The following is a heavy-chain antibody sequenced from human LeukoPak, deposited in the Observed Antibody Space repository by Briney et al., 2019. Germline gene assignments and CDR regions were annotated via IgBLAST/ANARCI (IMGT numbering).Heavy chain of an antibody. V-gene: IGHV4-59*01. Sequence: PSETLSLTCTVSGGSISSYYWSWIRQPPGKGLEWIGYIYYSGSTNYNPSLKSRVTISVDTSKNQFSLKLSSVTAADTAVCYCARAAGDYSWYFDLWGRGTLVTVSS. J-gene: IGHJ2*01. D-gene: IGHD4-11*01. CDR1: GGSISSYY. CDR3: ARAAGDYSWYFDL. CDR2: IYYSGST.